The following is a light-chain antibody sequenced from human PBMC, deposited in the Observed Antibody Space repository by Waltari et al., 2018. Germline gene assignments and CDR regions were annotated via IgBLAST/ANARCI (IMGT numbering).Light chain of an antibody. V-gene: IGKV3-11*01. CDR2: DAS. CDR3: QQRSNWPPLT. J-gene: IGKJ4*01. CDR1: QRVSSY. Sequence: EIVLTQSPATLSLSPGERATLSCRASQRVSSYVAWYQQKPGQAPRLLIYDASNRATGIPARLSGSGSGTDFTLTISSLEAEDVAVYYCQQRSNWPPLTFGGGTKVEIK.